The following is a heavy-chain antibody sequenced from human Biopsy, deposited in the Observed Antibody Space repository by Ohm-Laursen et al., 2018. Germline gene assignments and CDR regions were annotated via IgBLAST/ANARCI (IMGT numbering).Heavy chain of an antibody. CDR1: GFTLNQHG. CDR2: IWFDETNK. D-gene: IGHD4-11*01. Sequence: SLRLSCSASGFTLNQHGMHWVRQAPGKGLEWVAVIWFDETNKHYADSVQGRFTISRDNSKNTVYLQMNSLRAEDTAIYYCARDSTINTVTTADYWGQGTLVTVSS. J-gene: IGHJ4*02. V-gene: IGHV3-33*01. CDR3: ARDSTINTVTTADY.